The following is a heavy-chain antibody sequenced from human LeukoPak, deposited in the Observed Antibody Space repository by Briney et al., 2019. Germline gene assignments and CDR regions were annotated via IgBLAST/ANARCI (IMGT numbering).Heavy chain of an antibody. Sequence: SQTLSLTCAISGDSVSSNSAAWNWNRQSPSRGLEWRGRTYYRSKWYNDYAVSVKSRITINPGTSKNQFSLQLNSVTPEDTAVYYCASERIAVAHDAFDIWGQGTMVTVSS. D-gene: IGHD6-19*01. CDR3: ASERIAVAHDAFDI. CDR2: TYYRSKWYN. V-gene: IGHV6-1*01. CDR1: GDSVSSNSAA. J-gene: IGHJ3*02.